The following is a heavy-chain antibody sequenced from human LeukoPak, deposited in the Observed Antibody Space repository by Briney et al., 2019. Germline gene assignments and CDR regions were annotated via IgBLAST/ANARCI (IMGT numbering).Heavy chain of an antibody. CDR2: ISGSGGST. V-gene: IGHV3-23*01. CDR1: GFTFSSYA. J-gene: IGHJ4*02. D-gene: IGHD1-26*01. Sequence: GGSLRLSCAASGFTFSSYAMSWVRQAPGEGLEWVSAISGSGGSTYYADSVKGRFTISRDNSKNTLYLQMNSLRAEDTAVYYCAKDSASGTNFDYWGQGTLVTVSS. CDR3: AKDSASGTNFDY.